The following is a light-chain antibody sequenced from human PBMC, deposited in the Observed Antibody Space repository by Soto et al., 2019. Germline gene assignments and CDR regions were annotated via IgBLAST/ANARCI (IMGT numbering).Light chain of an antibody. J-gene: IGLJ1*01. V-gene: IGLV2-8*01. CDR1: SSDVGGYNY. CDR2: EVR. CDR3: GSYATSDTFV. Sequence: QSVLTQPPSASGSPGQSVTISCTGTSSDVGGYNYVSWYQQHPGKAPKLMIYEVRNRPSGVSNRFSGSKSVNTASLTISGLQPEDEADYYCGSYATSDTFVFGTGTKVTVL.